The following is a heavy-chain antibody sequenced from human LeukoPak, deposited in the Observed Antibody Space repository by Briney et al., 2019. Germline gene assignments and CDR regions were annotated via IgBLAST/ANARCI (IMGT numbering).Heavy chain of an antibody. V-gene: IGHV4-39*01. J-gene: IGHJ6*03. CDR3: ARYTARYSNYYYVYIVV. Sequence: SATLSLTCSVSDASISSSKLSWGWIRRAPAEGLEWIGTLHSDGTAYYNPSLRRRLTMSLDTSQKQFFLKLTAATAADTANYYCARYTARYSNYYYVYIVVWGRGTTVTVSS. CDR2: LHSDGTA. D-gene: IGHD1-1*01. CDR1: DASISSSKLS.